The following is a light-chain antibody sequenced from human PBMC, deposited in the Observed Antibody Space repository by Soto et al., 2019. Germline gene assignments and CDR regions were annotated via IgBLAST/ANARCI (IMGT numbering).Light chain of an antibody. Sequence: EIVLTQSPGILSLSPGERATLSCRASQSVSSKSVAWYQHKPGQAPRLLIYGASDRATGIPDRFSGSGSGTDFTLTISRLEPEDFAVFFCQQFGRSPPTFGQGTKLEIK. CDR1: QSVSSKS. J-gene: IGKJ2*01. CDR2: GAS. CDR3: QQFGRSPPT. V-gene: IGKV3-20*01.